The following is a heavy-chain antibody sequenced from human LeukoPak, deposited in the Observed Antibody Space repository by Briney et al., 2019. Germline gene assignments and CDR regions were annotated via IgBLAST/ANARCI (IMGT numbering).Heavy chain of an antibody. J-gene: IGHJ5*02. Sequence: PGGSLRLPCAASGFTFSSYSMNWVRQAPGKGLEWVSSISSSSSYIYYADSVKGRFTISRDNAKNSLYLQMNSLRAEDTAVYYCARGAEEYWYRHWGQGTLVTVSS. CDR2: ISSSSSYI. CDR3: ARGAEEYWYRH. CDR1: GFTFSSYS. V-gene: IGHV3-21*01. D-gene: IGHD3-16*01.